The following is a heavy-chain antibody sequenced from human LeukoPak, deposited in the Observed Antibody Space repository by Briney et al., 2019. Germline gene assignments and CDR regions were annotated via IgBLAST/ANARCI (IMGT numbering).Heavy chain of an antibody. Sequence: GGSLRLSCAASGFTFSNAWMTWVRQTPGKGLEWVGRIKSKTDGGTTDYAAPVKGRFTISRDDSKTTVYLQMNSLRAEDTAVYYCAKDLGGDGDCWGQGTLVTVSS. J-gene: IGHJ4*02. D-gene: IGHD2-21*01. V-gene: IGHV3-15*01. CDR1: GFTFSNAW. CDR2: IKSKTDGGTT. CDR3: AKDLGGDGDC.